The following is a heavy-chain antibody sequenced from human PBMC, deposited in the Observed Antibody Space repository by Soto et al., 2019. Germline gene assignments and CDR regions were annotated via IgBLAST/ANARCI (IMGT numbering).Heavy chain of an antibody. V-gene: IGHV1-18*01. D-gene: IGHD2-2*01. J-gene: IGHJ4*02. CDR3: ARIAPGCSSSSCHSIGIDY. CDR2: ISAYNGNT. CDR1: GYTFTSYG. Sequence: VASVKVSCKASGYTFTSYGISWVRQAPGQGLEWMGWISAYNGNTNYAQKLQGRVTMTTDTSTSTAYMELRSLRSDDTAVYYCARIAPGCSSSSCHSIGIDYWGQGTLVTVSS.